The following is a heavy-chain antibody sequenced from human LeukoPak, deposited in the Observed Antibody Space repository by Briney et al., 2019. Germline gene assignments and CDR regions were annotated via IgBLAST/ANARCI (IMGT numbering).Heavy chain of an antibody. CDR3: ARDSEMEGGFDY. D-gene: IGHD5-24*01. J-gene: IGHJ4*02. CDR2: IYYSGST. Sequence: SETLSLTCTVSGGSISSYYLSWIRQPQGKGLEWIGYIYYSGSTNYNPSLKSRVTISVDTSKNQFSLKLSSVTAADTAVYYCARDSEMEGGFDYWGQGTLVTVSS. CDR1: GGSISSYY. V-gene: IGHV4-59*01.